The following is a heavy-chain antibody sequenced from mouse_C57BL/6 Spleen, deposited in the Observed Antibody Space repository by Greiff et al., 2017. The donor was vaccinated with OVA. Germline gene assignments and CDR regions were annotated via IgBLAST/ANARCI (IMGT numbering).Heavy chain of an antibody. J-gene: IGHJ2*01. D-gene: IGHD2-10*02. CDR3: ARGEYPYYFDY. V-gene: IGHV1-69*01. CDR1: GYTFTSYW. Sequence: VQLQQPGAELVMPGASVKLSCKASGYTFTSYWMHWVKQRPGQGLEWIGEIDPSDSYTNYNQKFKGKSTLTVDKSSSTAYMRLSSLTSEDSAVYYCARGEYPYYFDYWGQGTTLTVSS. CDR2: IDPSDSYT.